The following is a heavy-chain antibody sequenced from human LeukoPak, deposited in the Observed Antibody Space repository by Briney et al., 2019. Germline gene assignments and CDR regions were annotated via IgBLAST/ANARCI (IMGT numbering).Heavy chain of an antibody. CDR3: ARGRTGYQLLPTKKDYSYYYIDV. J-gene: IGHJ6*03. Sequence: SETLSLTCAVYGGSSSDYFWSWIRQPPGKGLEWIGEINHGGSTNYNPSLKSRITISVDTSKNQFSLKLSSMTAADTAVYYCARGRTGYQLLPTKKDYSYYYIDVWGKGTTVTVSS. D-gene: IGHD2-2*01. CDR2: INHGGST. CDR1: GGSSSDYF. V-gene: IGHV4-34*01.